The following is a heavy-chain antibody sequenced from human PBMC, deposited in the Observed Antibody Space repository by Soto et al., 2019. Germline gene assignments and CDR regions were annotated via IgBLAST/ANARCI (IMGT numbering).Heavy chain of an antibody. CDR2: ISGSGGST. J-gene: IGHJ4*02. Sequence: GGSLRLSCAASGFTFSSYAMSWVRQAPGKGLEWVSAISGSGGSTYYADSVKGRFTISRDNSKNTLYLQMNSLRAEDTAVYYCAKAQTGYFDWSPYYFDYWGQGTLVTVSS. CDR3: AKAQTGYFDWSPYYFDY. D-gene: IGHD3-9*01. CDR1: GFTFSSYA. V-gene: IGHV3-23*01.